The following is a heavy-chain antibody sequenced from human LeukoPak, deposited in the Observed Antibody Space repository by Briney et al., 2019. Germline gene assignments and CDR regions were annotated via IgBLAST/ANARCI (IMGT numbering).Heavy chain of an antibody. V-gene: IGHV3-21*01. CDR2: ISSSSSYI. CDR1: GFTFSSYS. D-gene: IGHD2-2*01. J-gene: IGHJ4*02. Sequence: GGSLRLSCAASGFTFSSYSMNWFRQAPGKGLEWVSSISSSSSYIYYADSVKGRFTISRDNAKNSLYLQMNSLRAEDTAVYYCAREGCSSTSCYLGTYYFDYWGQGTLVTVSS. CDR3: AREGCSSTSCYLGTYYFDY.